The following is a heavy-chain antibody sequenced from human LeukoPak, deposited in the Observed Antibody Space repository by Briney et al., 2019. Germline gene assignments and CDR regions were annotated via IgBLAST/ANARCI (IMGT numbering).Heavy chain of an antibody. Sequence: PSETLSLTCTVSGGSISSGGYYWSWIRQHRGKGLEWIGYIYYSGSTYYNPSLKSRVTISVDTSKNQFSLKLGSVTAADTAVYYCARGVLRYHYGMDVWGQGTTVTVSS. CDR2: IYYSGST. D-gene: IGHD3-9*01. CDR3: ARGVLRYHYGMDV. V-gene: IGHV4-31*03. CDR1: GGSISSGGYY. J-gene: IGHJ6*02.